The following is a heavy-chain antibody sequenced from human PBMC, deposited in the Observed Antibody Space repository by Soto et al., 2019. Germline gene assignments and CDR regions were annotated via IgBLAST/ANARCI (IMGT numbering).Heavy chain of an antibody. CDR3: ARPKGTYSSGYYSFDF. D-gene: IGHD6-19*01. V-gene: IGHV1-69*01. CDR1: GGTFSTYA. CDR2: IIPLCGTA. J-gene: IGHJ4*02. Sequence: QVQLEQSGAEVKQPGSSVRVSCKTSGGTFSTYAINWVRQAPGQGLEWMGAIIPLCGTADYSQKFQGRVTITADESARTAYMALSSPGSDDTAVYFCARPKGTYSSGYYSFDFWGQGTLVTVSS.